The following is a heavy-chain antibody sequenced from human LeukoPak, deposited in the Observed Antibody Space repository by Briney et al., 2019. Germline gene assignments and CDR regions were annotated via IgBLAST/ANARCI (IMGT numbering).Heavy chain of an antibody. D-gene: IGHD3-16*01. V-gene: IGHV1-46*01. CDR2: INPSGGST. CDR1: GYTFTSYY. J-gene: IGHJ5*02. Sequence: GASVKVSCKASGYTFTSYYMHWVRQAPGQGLEWMGIINPSGGSTSYAQKFQGRVTMTRDTSTSTVYMELSSLRSEDTAVYYCATSMITFGGGHYNWFDPWGQGTLVTVSS. CDR3: ATSMITFGGGHYNWFDP.